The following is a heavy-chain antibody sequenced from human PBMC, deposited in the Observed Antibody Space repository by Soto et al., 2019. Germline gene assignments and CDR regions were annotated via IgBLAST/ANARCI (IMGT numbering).Heavy chain of an antibody. V-gene: IGHV1-18*04. D-gene: IGHD3-22*01. Sequence: ASVKVSCKASGYTFTSYGISWVRQAPGQGLEWMGWISAYNGNTNYAQKLQGRVTMTTDTSTSTAYMELRSLRSDDTAVYYCARYYSGYSYYYYYGMDVWGQGTTVTVSS. CDR3: ARYYSGYSYYYYYGMDV. CDR2: ISAYNGNT. J-gene: IGHJ6*02. CDR1: GYTFTSYG.